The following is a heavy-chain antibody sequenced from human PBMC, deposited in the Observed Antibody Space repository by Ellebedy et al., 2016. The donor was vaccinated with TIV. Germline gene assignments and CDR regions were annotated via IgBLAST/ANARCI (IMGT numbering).Heavy chain of an antibody. J-gene: IGHJ4*02. V-gene: IGHV1-18*01. CDR3: ATGPSGSLDY. CDR1: GGTFSGYA. D-gene: IGHD1-26*01. Sequence: ASVKVSCXASGGTFSGYAISWVRQAPGQGLEWMGWISAYNGNTNYAQKLQGRVTMTTDTSTSTAYMELRSLRSEDTAVYYCATGPSGSLDYWGQGTLVTVSS. CDR2: ISAYNGNT.